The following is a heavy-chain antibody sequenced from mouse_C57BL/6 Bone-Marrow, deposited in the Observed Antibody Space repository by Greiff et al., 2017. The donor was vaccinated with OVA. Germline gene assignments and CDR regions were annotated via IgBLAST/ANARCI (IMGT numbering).Heavy chain of an antibody. D-gene: IGHD1-1*01. CDR1: GYTFTSYW. CDR2: IYPGSGST. V-gene: IGHV1-55*01. J-gene: IGHJ3*01. Sequence: QVQLQQPGAELVKPGASVKMSCKASGYTFTSYWITWVKQRPGQGLEWIGDIYPGSGSTNYNEKFKSKATLTVDTSSSTAYMQLSILTSEDSAVYYCARHYYGSRGPWFAYWGQGTLVTVSA. CDR3: ARHYYGSRGPWFAY.